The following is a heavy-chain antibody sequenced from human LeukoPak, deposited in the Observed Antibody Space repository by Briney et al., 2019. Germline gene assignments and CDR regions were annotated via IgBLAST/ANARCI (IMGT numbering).Heavy chain of an antibody. CDR1: GFAFSSYS. CDR2: ISSSSHAK. CDR3: AREGGGGTPTRHFDY. J-gene: IGHJ4*02. D-gene: IGHD1-1*01. Sequence: GGSLRLSCVASGFAFSSYSMSWVRQAPGKGLEWVSLISSSSHAKYEADSVKGRLTISRDNAKNTLYLQMNSLTDDDTAVYYCAREGGGGTPTRHFDYWGQGTLVTVSS. V-gene: IGHV3-48*02.